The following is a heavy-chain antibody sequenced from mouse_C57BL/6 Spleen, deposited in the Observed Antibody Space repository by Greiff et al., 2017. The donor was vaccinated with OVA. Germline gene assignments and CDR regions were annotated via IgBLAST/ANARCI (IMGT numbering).Heavy chain of an antibody. Sequence: QVQLKESGPELVKPGASVKISCKASGYAFSSSWMNWVKQRPGKGLEWIGRIYPGDGDTNYNGKFKGKATLTADKSSSTAYMQLSSLTSEDSAVYFCARWSGTGFDYWGQGTTLTVSS. D-gene: IGHD4-1*01. J-gene: IGHJ2*01. V-gene: IGHV1-82*01. CDR1: GYAFSSSW. CDR3: ARWSGTGFDY. CDR2: IYPGDGDT.